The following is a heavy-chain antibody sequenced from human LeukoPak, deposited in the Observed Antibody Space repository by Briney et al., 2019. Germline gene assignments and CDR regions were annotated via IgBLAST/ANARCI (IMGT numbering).Heavy chain of an antibody. V-gene: IGHV3-30-3*01. Sequence: GGSLRLSCAASGFTFSSYAMHWVRQAPGKGLEWVAVISYDGSNKYYADSVKGRFTISRDNSKNTLYLQMNSLRAEDTAVYYCAGSIVGAPGRLDYWGQGTLVTVSS. CDR3: AGSIVGAPGRLDY. D-gene: IGHD1-26*01. CDR2: ISYDGSNK. CDR1: GFTFSSYA. J-gene: IGHJ4*02.